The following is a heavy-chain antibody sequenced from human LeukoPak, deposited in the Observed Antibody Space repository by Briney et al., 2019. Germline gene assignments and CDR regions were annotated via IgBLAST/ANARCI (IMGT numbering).Heavy chain of an antibody. CDR3: SRGLDSRKLGY. CDR1: GASFSSGDQY. Sequence: SETLSLTCTVSGASFSSGDQYWNWIRQSPGKGLEWIGSIHPSGTLYNNPSLESRVTMSMDTSKNQFSLNLNSVNAADTAVYFCSRGLDSRKLGYWGQGTLVTVSS. CDR2: IHPSGTL. D-gene: IGHD3-22*01. V-gene: IGHV4-31*03. J-gene: IGHJ4*02.